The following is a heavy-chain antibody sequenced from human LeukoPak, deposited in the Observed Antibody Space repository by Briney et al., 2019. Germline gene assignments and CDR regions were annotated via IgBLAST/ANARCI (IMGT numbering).Heavy chain of an antibody. J-gene: IGHJ5*02. CDR3: ARSPVGAKFWFDP. Sequence: PSETLSLTCAVYGGSFSGYYWSWIRQPPGKGLEWIGEINHSGSTNYNPSLKSRVTISVDTSKKQFSLKLISVTTADTAVYYCARSPVGAKFWFDPWGQGTLVTVSS. CDR1: GGSFSGYY. V-gene: IGHV4-34*01. CDR2: INHSGST. D-gene: IGHD1-26*01.